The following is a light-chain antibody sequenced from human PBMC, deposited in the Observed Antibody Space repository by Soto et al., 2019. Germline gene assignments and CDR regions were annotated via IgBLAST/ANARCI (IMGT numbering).Light chain of an antibody. CDR3: QNSKRAPNT. CDR1: QDISNY. Sequence: DIQMTQSPSSLSASVGDRVTITCRASQDISNYLAWYQQKPGKVPKLLIYAASTLQTGVQSRFSGSGSGTVFTLTINILQPEDVAPYYCQNSKRAPNTFGRGTRLEIK. J-gene: IGKJ2*01. V-gene: IGKV1-27*01. CDR2: AAS.